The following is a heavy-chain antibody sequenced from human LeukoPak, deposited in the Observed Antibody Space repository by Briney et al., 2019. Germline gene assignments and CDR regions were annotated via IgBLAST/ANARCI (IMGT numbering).Heavy chain of an antibody. D-gene: IGHD1-26*01. V-gene: IGHV3-23*01. CDR2: ISDSGGST. CDR3: AKVGSWSSVDY. J-gene: IGHJ4*02. Sequence: GGSLRLSCAASGFIFSSYAMTWVRQAPGKGLEWVSRISDSGGSTYYADSVKGRFTISRDNSKNTLYLQMNSLRAEDTALYYCAKVGSWSSVDYWGQGTLVTVSS. CDR1: GFIFSSYA.